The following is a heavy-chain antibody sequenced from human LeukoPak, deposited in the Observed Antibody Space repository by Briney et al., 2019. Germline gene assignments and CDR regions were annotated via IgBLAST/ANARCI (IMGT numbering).Heavy chain of an antibody. J-gene: IGHJ4*02. Sequence: PLETLSLTCTVSGGSISSSSYYWGWIRQPPGKGLEWIGYIYYSGSTNYNPSLKSRVTISVDTSKNQFSLKLSSVTAADTAVYYCARGERDGYNSAFDYWGQGTLVTVSS. D-gene: IGHD5-24*01. CDR3: ARGERDGYNSAFDY. V-gene: IGHV4-61*05. CDR2: IYYSGST. CDR1: GGSISSSSYY.